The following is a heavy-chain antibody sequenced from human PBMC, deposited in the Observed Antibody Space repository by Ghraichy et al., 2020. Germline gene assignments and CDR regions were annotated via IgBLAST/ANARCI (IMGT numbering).Heavy chain of an antibody. J-gene: IGHJ4*02. CDR3: ARVSRSCSGGDCYSDGVLDY. V-gene: IGHV4-4*07. Sequence: SETLSLTCTVSGDSISSYYWSWIRQPAGKGLEWIGRFYISGNTNYNPSLKSRVSMSGDTSKYQFSLKLTFVTAADSAVYYCARVSRSCSGGDCYSDGVLDYWGQGILVTVSS. CDR1: GDSISSYY. D-gene: IGHD2-15*01. CDR2: FYISGNT.